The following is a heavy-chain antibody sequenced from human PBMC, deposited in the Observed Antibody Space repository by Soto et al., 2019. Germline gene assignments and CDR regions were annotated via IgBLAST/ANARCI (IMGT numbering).Heavy chain of an antibody. D-gene: IGHD1-26*01. J-gene: IGHJ4*02. CDR1: GGTFSSYA. CDR2: IIPIFGTA. Sequence: SVKVSCKASGGTFSSYAISWVRQAPGQGLEWMGGIIPIFGTANYAQKFQGRVTITADESTSTAYMELSSLRSEDTAVYYWASKSGSYYGGYFDYWGQGTLVTVSS. CDR3: ASKSGSYYGGYFDY. V-gene: IGHV1-69*13.